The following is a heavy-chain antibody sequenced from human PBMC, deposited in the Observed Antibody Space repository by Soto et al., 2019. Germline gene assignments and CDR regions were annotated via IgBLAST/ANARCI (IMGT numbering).Heavy chain of an antibody. V-gene: IGHV5-51*01. CDR1: GYSFANYW. J-gene: IGHJ6*02. CDR3: ARQNSYGYYYYGMDA. Sequence: GESLKISWKGSGYSFANYWIAWVRQMPGKGLEWMGIIYPSDSDTRYSPSFQGQVTISADKSTSTAFLQWSSLKASDTAIYYCARQNSYGYYYYGMDAWGQGTPVTVSS. D-gene: IGHD5-18*01. CDR2: IYPSDSDT.